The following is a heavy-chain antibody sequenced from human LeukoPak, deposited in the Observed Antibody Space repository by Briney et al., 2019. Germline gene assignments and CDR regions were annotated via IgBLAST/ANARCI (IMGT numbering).Heavy chain of an antibody. D-gene: IGHD5-18*01. CDR3: ARATWIQLWLIDY. V-gene: IGHV3-11*04. CDR1: GFTFSDYY. J-gene: IGHJ4*02. CDR2: ISSSGSTI. Sequence: PGGSLRLSCAASGFTFSDYYMSWIRQAPGKGLEWVSYISSSGSTIYYADSVKGRFTISRDNAKNSLYLQMNSLRAEDTAVYYCARATWIQLWLIDYWGQGTLVTVSS.